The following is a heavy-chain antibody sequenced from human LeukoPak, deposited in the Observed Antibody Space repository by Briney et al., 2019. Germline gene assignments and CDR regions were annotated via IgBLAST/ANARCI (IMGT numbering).Heavy chain of an antibody. CDR2: IYPGDSDT. CDR3: ARLGLYYYDSSGYAHDAFDI. J-gene: IGHJ3*02. Sequence: GESLKISCKGSGYSFTSYWIGWVRQMPGKGLEWMGIIYPGDSDTRYSPSFQGQVTISADKSISTAYLQWSSLKASDTAMYYCARLGLYYYDSSGYAHDAFDIWGQGTMVTVS. D-gene: IGHD3-22*01. V-gene: IGHV5-51*01. CDR1: GYSFTSYW.